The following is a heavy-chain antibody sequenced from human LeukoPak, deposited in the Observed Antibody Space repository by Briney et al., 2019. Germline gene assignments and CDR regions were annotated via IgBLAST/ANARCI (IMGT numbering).Heavy chain of an antibody. Sequence: SGGSLRLSCAASGFTFNDYYMSWIRQAPGEGLEWISYISGSGDRIYYADSVKGRFTISRDNAKNSLYLQLNSLRAEDTAVYYCARDYAWDSYGLVLDSWGQGALVTVSS. CDR2: ISGSGDRI. D-gene: IGHD3-16*02. CDR1: GFTFNDYY. J-gene: IGHJ4*02. CDR3: ARDYAWDSYGLVLDS. V-gene: IGHV3-11*01.